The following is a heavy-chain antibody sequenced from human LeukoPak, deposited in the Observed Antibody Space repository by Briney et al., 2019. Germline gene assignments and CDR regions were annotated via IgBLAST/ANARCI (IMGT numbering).Heavy chain of an antibody. V-gene: IGHV3-66*01. Sequence: GGSLRLSCADSGFTVSSNYMSWVRQAPGKGLEWVSVIYSGGSTYYADSVKGRFTISRDNSKNTLYLQMNSLRAEDTAVYYCARDPRPTVSYYYYGMDVWGQGTTVTVSS. J-gene: IGHJ6*02. CDR1: GFTVSSNY. CDR3: ARDPRPTVSYYYYGMDV. D-gene: IGHD4-17*01. CDR2: IYSGGST.